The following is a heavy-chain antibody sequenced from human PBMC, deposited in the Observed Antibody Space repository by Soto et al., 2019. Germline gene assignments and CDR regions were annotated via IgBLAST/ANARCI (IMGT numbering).Heavy chain of an antibody. Sequence: QVWLQQWGARLLKPSETLSLTCAVYGGSFSDHYWSWIRQPPGKGLEWIGEINHSGSTNYNPSLKSRVTISVDTSKNQFSLELSSVTAADTAVYYCARGGGDYYMDVWAKGTTVIVSS. CDR1: GGSFSDHY. V-gene: IGHV4-34*01. D-gene: IGHD3-16*01. CDR3: ARGGGDYYMDV. CDR2: INHSGST. J-gene: IGHJ6*03.